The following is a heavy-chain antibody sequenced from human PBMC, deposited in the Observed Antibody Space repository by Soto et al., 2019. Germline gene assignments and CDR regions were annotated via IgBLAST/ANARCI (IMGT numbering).Heavy chain of an antibody. CDR1: GFTFSSYG. CDR2: ISYDGSNK. J-gene: IGHJ4*02. CDR3: AKSAGYSYGFAPGY. D-gene: IGHD5-18*01. Sequence: QVQLVESGGGVVQPGRSLRLSCAASGFTFSSYGMHWVRQAPGKGLEWVAVISYDGSNKYYADSVKGRFTISRDNSKNTLYLQMNSLRAEDTAVYYCAKSAGYSYGFAPGYWGQGTLVTVSS. V-gene: IGHV3-30*18.